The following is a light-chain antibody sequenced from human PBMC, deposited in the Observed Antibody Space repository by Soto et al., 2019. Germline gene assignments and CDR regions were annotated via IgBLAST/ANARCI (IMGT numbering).Light chain of an antibody. CDR1: SSNIGRNT. V-gene: IGLV1-44*01. J-gene: IGLJ3*02. CDR3: AAWDDSLSGWM. CDR2: SNS. Sequence: QSVLTQPPSASGTPGQRVTISCSGSSSNIGRNTVNWYQLLPGTAPKLLIYSNSKRPSGVPDRFSGSKSGTSASLAISGLQSEDETDYYCAAWDDSLSGWMFGGGTKLTVL.